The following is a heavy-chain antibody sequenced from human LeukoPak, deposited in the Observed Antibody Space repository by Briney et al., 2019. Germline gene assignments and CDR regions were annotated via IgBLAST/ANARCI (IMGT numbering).Heavy chain of an antibody. Sequence: GGSLRLSCAASGFTFRDAWMTRVRQAPGKGLEWVGRIRSRADGGTAEYATAVEGRFTISRDDSTNTLYLHMSNVKTEDTAVYYRAKHIYGVVSIQQWGQGTLVTVSS. CDR1: GFTFRDAW. CDR3: AKHIYGVVSIQQ. J-gene: IGHJ1*01. V-gene: IGHV3-15*01. CDR2: IRSRADGGTA. D-gene: IGHD3-3*01.